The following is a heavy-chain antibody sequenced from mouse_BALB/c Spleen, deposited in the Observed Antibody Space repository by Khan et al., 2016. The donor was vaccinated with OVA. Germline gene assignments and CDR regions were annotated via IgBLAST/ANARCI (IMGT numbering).Heavy chain of an antibody. Sequence: QVQLQQSGTELVKPGASVKLSCKTSGYTFTRYYMHWVKQRPGQGLEWIGEINPSNGGTNFNEKFKSKATLTVDKLSSTAYMQLSSLTSEDSAVYYCTRKDYYGSSHRYFDVWGGGTTVTVSS. D-gene: IGHD1-1*01. V-gene: IGHV1-53*01. CDR2: INPSNGGT. J-gene: IGHJ1*01. CDR1: GYTFTRYY. CDR3: TRKDYYGSSHRYFDV.